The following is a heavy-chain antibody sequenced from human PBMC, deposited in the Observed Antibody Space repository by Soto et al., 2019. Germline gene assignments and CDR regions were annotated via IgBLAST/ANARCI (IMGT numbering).Heavy chain of an antibody. Sequence: GGSLRLSCAASGFTFSSYSMNWVRQAPGKGLEWVSRINSDGSSTTYADSVKGRFTISRDNSKNTLYLQMNSLRAEDTAVYYCARSDNRYYFDYWGQGTLVTVSS. V-gene: IGHV3-74*03. J-gene: IGHJ4*02. CDR3: ARSDNRYYFDY. CDR1: GFTFSSYS. D-gene: IGHD1-1*01. CDR2: INSDGSST.